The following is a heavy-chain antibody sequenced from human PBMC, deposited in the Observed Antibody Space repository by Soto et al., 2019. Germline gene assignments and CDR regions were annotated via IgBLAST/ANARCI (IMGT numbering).Heavy chain of an antibody. CDR2: ISAYNCNT. CDR1: GYTFTSYG. J-gene: IGHJ4*02. CDR3: ARGSLIVTTRPTTH. D-gene: IGHD4-17*01. Sequence: ASVKVSCKASGYTFTSYGISWVRQAPGQGLEWMGWISAYNCNTNYAQKLQGRVTMTTDISTSTAYMELRSLRSDDTSVYYCARGSLIVTTRPTTHWGQGTLVTVSS. V-gene: IGHV1-18*01.